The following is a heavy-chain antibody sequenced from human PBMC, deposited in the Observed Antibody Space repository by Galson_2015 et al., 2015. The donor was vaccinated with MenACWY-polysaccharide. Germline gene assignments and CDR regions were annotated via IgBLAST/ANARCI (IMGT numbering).Heavy chain of an antibody. D-gene: IGHD3-10*01. CDR1: GDSVSSNSAA. V-gene: IGHV6-1*01. Sequence: CAISGDSVSSNSAAWNWIRQSPSRGLEWLGRAYYRSKWHNDYAVSVKSRITINPDTSKNQFSLQLNSVTPEETAVYYCSRGRYYYYYYGMDVWGQGTTVTVSS. J-gene: IGHJ6*02. CDR3: SRGRYYYYYYGMDV. CDR2: AYYRSKWHN.